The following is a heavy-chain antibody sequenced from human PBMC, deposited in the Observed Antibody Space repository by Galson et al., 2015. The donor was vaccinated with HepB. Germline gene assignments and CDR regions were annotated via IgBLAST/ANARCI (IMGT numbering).Heavy chain of an antibody. CDR1: GYTFPSYT. Sequence: SVKVSCKASGYTFPSYTITWLRQGPGQGLEWVGWVTPSSGDTNYAQKFQGRVTMTTDISTSTAYMELRSLRSDDTAVYYCARPRKLVTFYRMDVWGQGTTVTVSS. J-gene: IGHJ6*02. V-gene: IGHV1-18*04. CDR3: ARPRKLVTFYRMDV. D-gene: IGHD2-21*02. CDR2: VTPSSGDT.